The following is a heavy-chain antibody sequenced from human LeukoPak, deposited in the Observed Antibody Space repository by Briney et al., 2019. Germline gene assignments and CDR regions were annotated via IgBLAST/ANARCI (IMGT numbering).Heavy chain of an antibody. Sequence: TSQTLSLTCAVYGGSFSGYYWSWIRQPPGKGLEWIGEINQSGSTNYNPSLKSRVTISVDTSKNQFSLKLSSLTAADTAVYYCARLPVPYYYMDVWGKGTTVTVSS. V-gene: IGHV4-34*01. CDR1: GGSFSGYY. CDR3: ARLPVPYYYMDV. CDR2: INQSGST. J-gene: IGHJ6*03. D-gene: IGHD6-6*01.